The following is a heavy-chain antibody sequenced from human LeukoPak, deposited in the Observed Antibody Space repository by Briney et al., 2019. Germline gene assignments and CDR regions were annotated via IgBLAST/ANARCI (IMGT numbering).Heavy chain of an antibody. CDR1: GFSFSTHA. CDR3: ARGVAITWTGSYSSGWNDAFDI. J-gene: IGHJ3*02. V-gene: IGHV3-64*01. D-gene: IGHD6-19*01. CDR2: ISTDGGRT. Sequence: PGGSLRLSCAASGFSFSTHAIHWVRQAPGKGLEYVSAISTDGGRTYYGNSVKGRFTISRDNSKNTVYLQMDSLRAEDMAVYYCARGVAITWTGSYSSGWNDAFDIWGQGTMVTVSS.